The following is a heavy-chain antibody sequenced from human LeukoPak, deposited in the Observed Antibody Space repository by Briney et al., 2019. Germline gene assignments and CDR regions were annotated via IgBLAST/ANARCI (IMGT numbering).Heavy chain of an antibody. CDR3: VRDYRNYISYFDY. CDR1: GYTFTSYG. D-gene: IGHD4-11*01. CDR2: IAAYNGNT. V-gene: IGHV1-18*01. Sequence: ASVKVSCKASGYTFTSYGIRWVRQAPGQGLEWMGWIAAYNGNTYYAQKFQGRVTMTTDTSTSTAYMELRSLRSDDTAVFYCVRDYRNYISYFDYWGQGTLVTVSS. J-gene: IGHJ4*02.